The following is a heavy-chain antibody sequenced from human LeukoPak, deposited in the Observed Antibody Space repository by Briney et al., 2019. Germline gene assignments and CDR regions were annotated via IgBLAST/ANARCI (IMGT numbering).Heavy chain of an antibody. CDR2: FDPEDGEI. CDR3: AIGGGEIFADPGLDS. J-gene: IGHJ2*01. D-gene: IGHD3-10*01. Sequence: ASVKVSCKVSGYTLTESTLHWVRQAPGKGLEWMGGFDPEDGEIICAQKFQGRVTMTEDTSTDTAYMEVSSLRSEDTAVYYCAIGGGEIFADPGLDSGGRGPL. V-gene: IGHV1-24*01. CDR1: GYTLTEST.